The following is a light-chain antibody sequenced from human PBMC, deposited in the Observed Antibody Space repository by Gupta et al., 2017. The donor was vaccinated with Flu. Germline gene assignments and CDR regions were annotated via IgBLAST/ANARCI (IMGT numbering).Light chain of an antibody. Sequence: ALPHSPPASAAPGRSATCCCAGTTREVDGYNYVSWYLHLPSKAHKFMTYEVSKRPSGVPDRFSGSKPSNTASLTVSGFQAEDEADYYCTSYAGSNTGIFGTGTKVTVL. J-gene: IGLJ1*01. CDR2: EVS. CDR1: TREVDGYNY. V-gene: IGLV2-8*01. CDR3: TSYAGSNTGI.